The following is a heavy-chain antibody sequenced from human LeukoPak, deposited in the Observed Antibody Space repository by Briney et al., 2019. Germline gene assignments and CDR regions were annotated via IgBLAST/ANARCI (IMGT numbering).Heavy chain of an antibody. CDR2: IFYNEGT. J-gene: IGHJ6*03. CDR3: ARASVLLSMDV. D-gene: IGHD3-10*01. CDR1: SGSFRTHY. V-gene: IGHV4-59*11. Sequence: SETLSLTCTVSSGSFRTHYWSWIRQPPGKGLEWIGYIFYNEGTSYNPSLKSRVTISVDTSNNQLSLKLSSVTAADTAVYYCARASVLLSMDVWGKGTTVTISS.